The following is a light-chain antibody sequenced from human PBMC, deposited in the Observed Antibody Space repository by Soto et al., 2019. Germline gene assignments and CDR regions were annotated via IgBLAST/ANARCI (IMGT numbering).Light chain of an antibody. CDR2: SVS. J-gene: IGLJ2*01. CDR3: TSYTSIRTLV. Sequence: QSALTQPASVSGSPGQSITISCSGTSSDFTSHNYVSWYQHHPGKAPILMIYSVSNRPSGISNRFSGSKSGNTATLTISGLQAEDEADYYCTSYTSIRTLVFGGGTKVTVL. CDR1: SSDFTSHNY. V-gene: IGLV2-14*03.